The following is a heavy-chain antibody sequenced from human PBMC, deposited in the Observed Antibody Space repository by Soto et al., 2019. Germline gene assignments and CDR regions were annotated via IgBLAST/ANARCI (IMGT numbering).Heavy chain of an antibody. J-gene: IGHJ3*02. CDR2: IIPILGIA. V-gene: IGHV1-69*02. Sequence: SVKVSCKASGGTFSIYTISWVRQAPGQGLEWMGRIIPILGIANYAQKFQGRVTITADKSTSTAYMELSSLRSEDTAVYYCATPGIAVAGSLDTAFDIWGQGTMVTVSS. CDR3: ATPGIAVAGSLDTAFDI. CDR1: GGTFSIYT. D-gene: IGHD6-19*01.